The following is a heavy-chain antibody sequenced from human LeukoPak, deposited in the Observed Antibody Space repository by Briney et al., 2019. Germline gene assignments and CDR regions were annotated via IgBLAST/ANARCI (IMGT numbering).Heavy chain of an antibody. CDR3: AKDDSSGYYPSFDY. D-gene: IGHD3-22*01. CDR1: GFTFSSYG. Sequence: PGGSLRLSCAASGFTFSSYGMHWVRQAPGKWLEWVAFILYDGSSKHYADSVKGRFTISRDNSKNTLYLQMNSLRAEDTAVYYCAKDDSSGYYPSFDYWGQGTLVTVSS. J-gene: IGHJ4*02. CDR2: ILYDGSSK. V-gene: IGHV3-30*02.